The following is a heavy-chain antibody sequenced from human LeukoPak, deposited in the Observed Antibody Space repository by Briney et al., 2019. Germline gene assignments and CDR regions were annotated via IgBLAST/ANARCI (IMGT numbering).Heavy chain of an antibody. Sequence: GRSLRLSCAASGFTFSSYGMHWVRQAPGKGLEWVAVISYDGSNKYYADSVKGRFTISRDNSKNTLYLQMNSLRAEDTAVYYCARGGGAVANWGQGTLVTVSS. CDR2: ISYDGSNK. CDR1: GFTFSSYG. J-gene: IGHJ4*02. D-gene: IGHD6-19*01. V-gene: IGHV3-30*03. CDR3: ARGGGAVAN.